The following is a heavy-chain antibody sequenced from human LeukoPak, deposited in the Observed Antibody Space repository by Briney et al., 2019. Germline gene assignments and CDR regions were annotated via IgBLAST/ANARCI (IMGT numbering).Heavy chain of an antibody. CDR3: ARATGYCSSTSCYPSNWFDP. CDR2: IYYSGST. V-gene: IGHV4-30-4*01. D-gene: IGHD2-2*01. CDR1: GGSISSGDYY. J-gene: IGHJ5*02. Sequence: SETLSLTCTVSGGSISSGDYYWSWIRQPPGKGLEWIGYIYYSGSTYYNPSLKSRVTISVDRSKNQFSLKLSSVTAADTAVYYCARATGYCSSTSCYPSNWFDPWGQGTLVTVSS.